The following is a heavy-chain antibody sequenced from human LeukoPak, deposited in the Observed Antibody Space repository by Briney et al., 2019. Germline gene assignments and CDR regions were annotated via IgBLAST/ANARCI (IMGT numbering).Heavy chain of an antibody. J-gene: IGHJ5*02. Sequence: GGSLRLSCAASGFTFSSYAMHWVRQAPGKGLEWVAVISYDGSNKYYADSVKGRFTISRDNSKNTLYLQTNSLRAEDTAVYYCARDPTTSSGYHENWFDPWGQGTLVTVSS. D-gene: IGHD3-22*01. CDR3: ARDPTTSSGYHENWFDP. CDR1: GFTFSSYA. CDR2: ISYDGSNK. V-gene: IGHV3-30-3*01.